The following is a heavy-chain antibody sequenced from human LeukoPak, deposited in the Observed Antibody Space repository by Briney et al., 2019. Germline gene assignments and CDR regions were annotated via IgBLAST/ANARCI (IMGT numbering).Heavy chain of an antibody. CDR1: GFTFSSYS. V-gene: IGHV3-21*01. J-gene: IGHJ6*04. D-gene: IGHD2-2*01. CDR2: ISSSSSYI. Sequence: GGSLRLSCAASGFTFSSYSMNWVRQAPGKGLEWVSSISSSSSYIYYADSVKGRFTISRDNAKNSLYLQMNSLRAEDTAVYYCARDPDIVVVPAATARDVWGKGTTDTVSS. CDR3: ARDPDIVVVPAATARDV.